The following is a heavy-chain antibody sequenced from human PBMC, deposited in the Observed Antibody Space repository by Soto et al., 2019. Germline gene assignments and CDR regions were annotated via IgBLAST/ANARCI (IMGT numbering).Heavy chain of an antibody. CDR3: ARDSRGGAGRRPTFYY. V-gene: IGHV3-48*03. D-gene: IGHD6-6*01. CDR2: IGRSGETI. Sequence: EVQLAESGGGLAQPGGSLRLSCVGSGFTFSSFEMNWVRQTPGKGLEWLSYIGRSGETIYYADSVKGRFTISRDNAKSSLFLQMNGLRDEDTGIYYCARDSRGGAGRRPTFYYWGRGTLVTVSS. J-gene: IGHJ4*02. CDR1: GFTFSSFE.